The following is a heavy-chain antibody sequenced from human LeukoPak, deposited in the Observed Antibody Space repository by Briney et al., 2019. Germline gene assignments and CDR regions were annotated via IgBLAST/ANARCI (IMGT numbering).Heavy chain of an antibody. J-gene: IGHJ4*02. CDR3: ARDVGGSYPFDY. CDR1: GGSISSSSYY. Sequence: SETLSLTCTVSGGSISSSSYYWGWIRQPPGKGLEWIGSIYYSGSTYYNPSLKSRVTISVDTSKNQFSLKLSSVTAADTAVYYCARDVGGSYPFDYWGQGTLVTVSS. CDR2: IYYSGST. D-gene: IGHD1-26*01. V-gene: IGHV4-39*07.